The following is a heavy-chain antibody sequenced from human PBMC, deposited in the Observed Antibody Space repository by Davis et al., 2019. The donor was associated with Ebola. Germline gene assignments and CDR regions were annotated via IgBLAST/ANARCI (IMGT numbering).Heavy chain of an antibody. V-gene: IGHV1-69*04. J-gene: IGHJ5*02. Sequence: SVKVSCKASGGPFSSYAISWVRQAPGQGLEWMGTIIPILGIANYAQKFQGRVTTTADKSTSTAYMELSSLRSEDTAVYYCASGIAMGGQNWFDPWGQGTLVTVSS. CDR3: ASGIAMGGQNWFDP. D-gene: IGHD6-19*01. CDR2: IIPILGIA. CDR1: GGPFSSYA.